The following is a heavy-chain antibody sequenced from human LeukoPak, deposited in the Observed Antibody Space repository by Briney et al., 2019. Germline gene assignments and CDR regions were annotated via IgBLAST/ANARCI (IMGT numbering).Heavy chain of an antibody. D-gene: IGHD3-10*01. CDR2: INPNSGGT. V-gene: IGHV1-2*02. Sequence: ASVMVSCKASGYTFTGYYMHWVRQAPGQGLEWMGWINPNSGGTNYAQKFQGRVTMTRDTSISTAYMYLSSLRSDDTAVYYCARSMLLTMVRGVPYFDYWGQETLVTVSS. CDR3: ARSMLLTMVRGVPYFDY. CDR1: GYTFTGYY. J-gene: IGHJ4*02.